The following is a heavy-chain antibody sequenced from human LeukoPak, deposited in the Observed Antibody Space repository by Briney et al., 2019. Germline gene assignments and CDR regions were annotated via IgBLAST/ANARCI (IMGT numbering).Heavy chain of an antibody. CDR2: ISGGGGSA. V-gene: IGHV3-23*01. Sequence: GGSLRLSCAASGFTFSSYAMSWVRQAPGKGLEWVSTISGGGGSAYYADSVKGRFTISRDSSKNTLYLQMNSLRAEDTAVYYCAKDRGYSGYDFDYWGQGTPVTVSS. J-gene: IGHJ4*02. D-gene: IGHD5-12*01. CDR1: GFTFSSYA. CDR3: AKDRGYSGYDFDY.